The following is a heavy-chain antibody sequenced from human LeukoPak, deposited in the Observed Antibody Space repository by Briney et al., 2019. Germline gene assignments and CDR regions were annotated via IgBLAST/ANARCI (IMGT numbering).Heavy chain of an antibody. V-gene: IGHV3-30-3*01. Sequence: PGGSLRLSCAASGFTFSTYAMHWVRQAPGKGLEWVAFISYDGTNKYCADSVKGRFTISRDNSKDTLYLQMNSLRAEDTALYYCAREILTGYAFDIWGQETMVTVSS. CDR1: GFTFSTYA. D-gene: IGHD7-27*01. J-gene: IGHJ3*02. CDR2: ISYDGTNK. CDR3: AREILTGYAFDI.